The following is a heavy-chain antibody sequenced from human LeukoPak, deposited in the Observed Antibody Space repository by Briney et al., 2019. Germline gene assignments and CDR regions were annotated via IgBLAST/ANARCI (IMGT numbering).Heavy chain of an antibody. CDR3: ARDAVDTANAV. J-gene: IGHJ6*02. D-gene: IGHD5-18*01. CDR2: INSDGSIT. CDR1: GFPFSSYW. Sequence: GESLRLSCVASGFPFSSYWMTWVRQAPGKGLVWVSHINSDGSITSYADSVKGRFTISRDNAKNTLYLQMNSLRAEDTAVYYCARDAVDTANAVWGQGTTVTVSS. V-gene: IGHV3-74*01.